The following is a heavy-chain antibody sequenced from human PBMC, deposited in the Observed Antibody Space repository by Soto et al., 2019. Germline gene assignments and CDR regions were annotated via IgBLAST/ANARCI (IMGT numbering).Heavy chain of an antibody. D-gene: IGHD2-2*01. J-gene: IGHJ4*02. CDR3: ARVCCSNSCYDLFAY. V-gene: IGHV4-59*12. CDR1: GGSMNNYY. CDR2: MYYSGGT. Sequence: ETLSLTCTVSGGSMNNYYGSWVRQPPGKGLEWIGYMYYSGGTNSNPSLKSRVTISVDTSKNQISLKLTSVTAADTAVYYCARVCCSNSCYDLFAYRGQGSLVTGSS.